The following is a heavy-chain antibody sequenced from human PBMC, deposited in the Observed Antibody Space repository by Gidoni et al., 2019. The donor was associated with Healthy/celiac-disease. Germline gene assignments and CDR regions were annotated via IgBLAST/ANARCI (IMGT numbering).Heavy chain of an antibody. V-gene: IGHV3-21*01. CDR1: GFTFSSYS. CDR2: ISSSSSYI. J-gene: IGHJ4*02. D-gene: IGHD5-18*01. CDR3: ARDWDTAMEGGFDY. Sequence: EVQLVESGGGLVKPGGSLRLSCAASGFTFSSYSMNWVRQAPGKGLEWVSSISSSSSYIYYADSVKGRFTISRDNAKNSLYLQMNSLRAEDTAVYYCARDWDTAMEGGFDYWGQGTLVTVSS.